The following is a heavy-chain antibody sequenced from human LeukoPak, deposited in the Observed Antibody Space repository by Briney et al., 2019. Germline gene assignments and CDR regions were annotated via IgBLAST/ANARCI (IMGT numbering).Heavy chain of an antibody. CDR1: GGSISSYY. CDR2: IYYSGST. J-gene: IGHJ3*02. D-gene: IGHD4-17*01. CDR3: ARDPYGDYAAFDI. Sequence: SETLSLTCTVSGGSISSYYWSWIRQPPGKGLEWIGYIYYSGSTNYNPSLKSRVTISVDTSKNQFSLKLSSVTAADTAVYYCARDPYGDYAAFDIWGQGTMVTVSS. V-gene: IGHV4-59*01.